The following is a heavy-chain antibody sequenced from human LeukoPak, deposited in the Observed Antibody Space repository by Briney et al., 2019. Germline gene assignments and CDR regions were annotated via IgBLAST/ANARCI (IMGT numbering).Heavy chain of an antibody. D-gene: IGHD3-16*02. CDR1: GYTFTGYY. CDR2: INPNSGGT. V-gene: IGHV1-2*02. J-gene: IGHJ6*03. Sequence: GASVKVSCKASGYTFTGYYMHWVRQAPGQGLEWMGWINPNSGGTNYAQKFQGRVTMTRDTSISTAYMELSRLRSDDTAVYYCARAKRALVYYYMDVWGKGTTVTISS. CDR3: ARAKRALVYYYMDV.